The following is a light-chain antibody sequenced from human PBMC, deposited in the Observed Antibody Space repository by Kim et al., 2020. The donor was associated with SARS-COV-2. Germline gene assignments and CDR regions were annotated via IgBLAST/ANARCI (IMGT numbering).Light chain of an antibody. Sequence: EIVLTQSPGTLSLSPGERATLSCRASQSVSSSYLAWYQQKPGQAPRLLIYGASSRATGIPDRFSGSGSGTYFTLTISRLEPEDFAVYYCQQYGSAPTFGPGTKVDIK. CDR3: QQYGSAPT. V-gene: IGKV3-20*01. J-gene: IGKJ3*01. CDR2: GAS. CDR1: QSVSSSY.